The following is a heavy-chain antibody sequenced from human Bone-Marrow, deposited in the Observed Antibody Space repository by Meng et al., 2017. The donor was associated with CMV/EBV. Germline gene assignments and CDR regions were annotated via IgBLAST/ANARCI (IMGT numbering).Heavy chain of an antibody. CDR2: IYYSGST. D-gene: IGHD3-3*01. V-gene: IGHV4-39*07. Sequence: LRLSCTVSGGSISSSSYYWGWIRQPPGKGLEWIGSIYYSGSTYYNPSLKSRVTISVDTSKNQFSLKLSSVTAADTAVYYCARDDAYYDFWSGYYYYYGMDVWGQGTRVTVSS. J-gene: IGHJ6*02. CDR1: GGSISSSSYY. CDR3: ARDDAYYDFWSGYYYYYGMDV.